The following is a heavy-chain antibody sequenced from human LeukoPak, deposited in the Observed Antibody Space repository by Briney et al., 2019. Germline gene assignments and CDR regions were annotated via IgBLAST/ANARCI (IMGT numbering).Heavy chain of an antibody. Sequence: ASVKVSCKASGYTFTSYGISWVRQAPGQGLEWMGWISAYNGNTNYAQKLQGRVTMSTDTSTSTAYMELSRLRSDDTAVYYCASIAAASGFDYWGQGTLVTVSS. J-gene: IGHJ4*02. D-gene: IGHD6-13*01. CDR3: ASIAAASGFDY. CDR2: ISAYNGNT. CDR1: GYTFTSYG. V-gene: IGHV1-18*01.